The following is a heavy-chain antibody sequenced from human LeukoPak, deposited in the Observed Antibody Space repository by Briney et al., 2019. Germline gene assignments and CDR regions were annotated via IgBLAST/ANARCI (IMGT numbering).Heavy chain of an antibody. Sequence: SETLSLTCAVYGGSFSGYYWSWIRQPPGKGLEWIGEINHSGSTNYNPSLKSRVTVSVDTSKNQFSLKLSSVTAADTAVYYCAKSVDIDWFDPWGQGTLVTVSS. CDR2: INHSGST. J-gene: IGHJ5*02. D-gene: IGHD2-2*03. CDR3: AKSVDIDWFDP. V-gene: IGHV4-34*01. CDR1: GGSFSGYY.